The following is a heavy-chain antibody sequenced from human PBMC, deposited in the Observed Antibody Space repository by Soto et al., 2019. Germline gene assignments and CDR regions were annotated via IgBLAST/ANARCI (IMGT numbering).Heavy chain of an antibody. Sequence: GGSLRLSCAASGFTVSSNCMSWVRQAPGKGLEWVSVIYSGGSTYYADSVKGRFTISRDNSENTLYLQMNSLRAEDTAVYYCARTCSGGTCSLDYWGQGTLVTVSS. D-gene: IGHD2-15*01. J-gene: IGHJ4*02. CDR2: IYSGGST. CDR1: GFTVSSNC. V-gene: IGHV3-66*01. CDR3: ARTCSGGTCSLDY.